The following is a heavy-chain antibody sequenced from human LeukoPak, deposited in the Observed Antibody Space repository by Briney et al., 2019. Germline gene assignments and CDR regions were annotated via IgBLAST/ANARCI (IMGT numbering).Heavy chain of an antibody. CDR2: ISYDGSNK. CDR3: ARVAEGSGTYYRIFDY. V-gene: IGHV3-30-3*01. D-gene: IGHD3-10*01. J-gene: IGHJ4*02. Sequence: GGSLRLSCAASGFTFSSYAMHWVRQAPGKGLERVAVISYDGSNKYYADSVKGRFTISRDNSKNTLYLQMNSLRAEDTAVYYCARVAEGSGTYYRIFDYWGQGTLVTVSS. CDR1: GFTFSSYA.